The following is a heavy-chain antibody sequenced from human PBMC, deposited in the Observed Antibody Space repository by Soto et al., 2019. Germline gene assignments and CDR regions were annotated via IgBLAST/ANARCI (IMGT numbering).Heavy chain of an antibody. D-gene: IGHD6-19*01. CDR1: GYSFTSYW. CDR3: ASRIYSRGWTQHPDAFDI. J-gene: IGHJ3*02. V-gene: IGHV5-51*01. Sequence: PGESLKISCKGSGYSFTSYWIGWVRQMPGKGLEWMGIIYPGDSDTRYSPSFQGQVTISADKSISTAYLQWSSLKASDTAMYYCASRIYSRGWTQHPDAFDIWGQGTMVTVSS. CDR2: IYPGDSDT.